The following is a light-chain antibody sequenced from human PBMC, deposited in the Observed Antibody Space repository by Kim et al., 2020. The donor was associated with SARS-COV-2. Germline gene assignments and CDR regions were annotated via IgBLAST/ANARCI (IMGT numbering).Light chain of an antibody. Sequence: QSALTQPASVSGSTGQSITISCTGISSDVGGYNAVSWYQQHPGKAPKLMIYDVSNRPSGVSNRFSGSKSGNTASLTISGLQTEDEADYYCTSYTSSSTLVLFGGGTKLTVL. CDR2: DVS. J-gene: IGLJ2*01. CDR3: TSYTSSSTLVL. V-gene: IGLV2-14*03. CDR1: SSDVGGYNA.